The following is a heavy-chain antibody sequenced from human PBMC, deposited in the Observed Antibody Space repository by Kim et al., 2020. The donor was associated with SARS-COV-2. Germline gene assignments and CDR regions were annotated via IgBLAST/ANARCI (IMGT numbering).Heavy chain of an antibody. D-gene: IGHD2-2*01. CDR3: ASPGDQRHYYYYCMDV. CDR1: GGTFSSYA. V-gene: IGHV1-69*04. Sequence: SVKVSCKASGGTFSSYAISWVRQAPGQGLEWMGRIIPILGIANYAQKFQGRVTITADKSTSTAYMELSSLRSEDTAVYYCASPGDQRHYYYYCMDVWGKGTTVTVSS. J-gene: IGHJ6*03. CDR2: IIPILGIA.